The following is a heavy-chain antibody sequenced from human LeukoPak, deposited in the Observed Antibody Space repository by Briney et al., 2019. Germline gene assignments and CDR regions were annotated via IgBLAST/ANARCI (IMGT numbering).Heavy chain of an antibody. D-gene: IGHD3-10*01. CDR2: INPNGGGT. Sequence: GASVKVSCKASGYTFTGYYMHWVRQAPGQGLEWMGWINPNGGGTNYAQKFQGRVTMTRDTSISTAYMELSRLRSDDTAVYYCARAPPYYGSGSYYGDFDYWGQGTLVTVSS. CDR1: GYTFTGYY. V-gene: IGHV1-2*02. J-gene: IGHJ4*02. CDR3: ARAPPYYGSGSYYGDFDY.